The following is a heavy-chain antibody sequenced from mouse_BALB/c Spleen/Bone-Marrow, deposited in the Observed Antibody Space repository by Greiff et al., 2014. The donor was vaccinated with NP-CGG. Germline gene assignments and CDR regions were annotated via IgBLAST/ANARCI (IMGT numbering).Heavy chain of an antibody. CDR2: ILPGSGTT. CDR3: ARGGYDTSISAY. J-gene: IGHJ3*01. CDR1: GYTFSSYW. D-gene: IGHD2-3*01. Sequence: VKLMESGAELMKPGASVKISCKATGYTFSSYWIEWVNQRPGHGLEWIGEILPGSGTTHYNEKFKDKATFTADTSSNTAYMQLSSLTSEDSAVYYCARGGYDTSISAYWGQGTLVTVSA. V-gene: IGHV1-9*01.